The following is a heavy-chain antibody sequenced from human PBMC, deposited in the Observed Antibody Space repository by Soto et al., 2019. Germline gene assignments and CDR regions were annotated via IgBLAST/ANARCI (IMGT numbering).Heavy chain of an antibody. CDR3: ARGELELNAFDI. D-gene: IGHD1-7*01. CDR1: GGSFSGYY. CDR2: INHSGST. J-gene: IGHJ3*02. Sequence: QVQLQQWGAGLLKPSETLSLTCAVYGGSFSGYYWSWIRQPPGKGLEWIGEINHSGSTNYNPSLKSRVTISVDTSKNQFSLKLSSVTAADTAVYYCARGELELNAFDIWGQGTMVTVSS. V-gene: IGHV4-34*01.